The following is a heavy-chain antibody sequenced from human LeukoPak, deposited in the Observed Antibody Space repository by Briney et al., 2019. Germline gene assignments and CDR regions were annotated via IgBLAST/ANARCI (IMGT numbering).Heavy chain of an antibody. J-gene: IGHJ4*02. V-gene: IGHV4-61*02. CDR1: GGSISSGSYY. CDR2: IYTSGST. D-gene: IGHD6-13*01. Sequence: RTSETLSLTCTVSGGSISSGSYYWSWIRQPAGKGLEWIGRIYTSGSTNYNPSLKSRVTISVDTSKNHFSLKLSSVTAADTAVYYCARDTSSSWGFNYWGQGTLVTVSS. CDR3: ARDTSSSWGFNY.